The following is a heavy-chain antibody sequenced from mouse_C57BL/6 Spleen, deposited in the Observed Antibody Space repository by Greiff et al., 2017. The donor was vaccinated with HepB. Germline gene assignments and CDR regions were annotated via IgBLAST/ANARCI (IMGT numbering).Heavy chain of an antibody. CDR2: ISDGGSYT. CDR1: GFTFSSYA. V-gene: IGHV5-4*01. CDR3: ARDQNYGSPYAMDY. D-gene: IGHD1-1*01. J-gene: IGHJ4*01. Sequence: EVKLVESGGGLVKPGGSLKLSCAASGFTFSSYAMSWVRQTPEKRLEWVATISDGGSYTYYPDNVKGRFTISRDNAKNNLYLQMSHLKSEDTAMYYCARDQNYGSPYAMDYWGQGTSVTVSS.